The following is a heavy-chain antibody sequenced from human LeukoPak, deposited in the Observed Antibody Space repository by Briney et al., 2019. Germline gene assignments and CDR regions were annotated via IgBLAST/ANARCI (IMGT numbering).Heavy chain of an antibody. J-gene: IGHJ4*02. CDR1: GGSISGSSYY. V-gene: IGHV4-39*01. Sequence: PSETLSLTCTVSGGSISGSSYYWGWIRQPPGKGLEWIGSIYYSGSTYYNPSLKSRVTISVDTSKNQFSLKLSSVTAADTAVYYCARYGIAARPTDYWGQGTLVTVSS. CDR2: IYYSGST. CDR3: ARYGIAARPTDY. D-gene: IGHD6-6*01.